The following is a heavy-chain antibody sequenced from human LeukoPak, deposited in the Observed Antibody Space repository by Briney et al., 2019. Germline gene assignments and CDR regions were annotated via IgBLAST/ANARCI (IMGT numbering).Heavy chain of an antibody. CDR1: GFTFDDYA. CDR3: AKDIGPYYYYGMDV. J-gene: IGHJ6*02. Sequence: GGSLRLSCAASGFTFDDYAMHWVRQAPGKGLEWVSSISWNSGSIGYADSVKGRFTISRDNAKNSLYLQMNSLRAEDTALYYCAKDIGPYYYYGMDVWGQGTTVTVSS. V-gene: IGHV3-9*01. CDR2: ISWNSGSI.